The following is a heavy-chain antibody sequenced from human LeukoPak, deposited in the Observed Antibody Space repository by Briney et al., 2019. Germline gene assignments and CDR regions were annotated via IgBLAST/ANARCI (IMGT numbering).Heavy chain of an antibody. J-gene: IGHJ4*02. CDR3: AREGTHDYGDYLDY. CDR2: INHSGST. Sequence: SETLSLTCAVYGGSFSGYYWSWIRQPPGKGLEWIGEINHSGSTNYNPSLKSRVAISVDTSRNQFSLKLSSVTAADTAVYYCAREGTHDYGDYLDYWGQGTLVTVSS. CDR1: GGSFSGYY. V-gene: IGHV4-34*01. D-gene: IGHD4-17*01.